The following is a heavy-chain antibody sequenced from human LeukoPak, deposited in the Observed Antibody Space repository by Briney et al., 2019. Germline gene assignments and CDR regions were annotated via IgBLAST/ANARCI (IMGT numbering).Heavy chain of an antibody. CDR3: ATDVRGTMVRGVPRHDY. Sequence: ASVKVSCKVSGYTLTKLSMHWVRQAPGKGLEWMGGFDPEDGETIYAQKFQGRVTMTEDTSTDTAYMELSSLRSEDTAVYYCATDVRGTMVRGVPRHDYWGQGTLVTVSS. J-gene: IGHJ4*02. V-gene: IGHV1-24*01. CDR1: GYTLTKLS. CDR2: FDPEDGET. D-gene: IGHD3-10*01.